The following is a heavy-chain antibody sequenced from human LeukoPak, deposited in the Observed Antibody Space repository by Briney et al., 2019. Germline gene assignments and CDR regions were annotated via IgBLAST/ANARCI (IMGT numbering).Heavy chain of an antibody. V-gene: IGHV4-4*07. CDR1: VGSISSYY. Sequence: SETLSLTCTVSVGSISSYYWSRIRQPAGKGLEWIGRFYTSGSSNYNPSLKSRVTMSVDTSKNQFSLKLSSVTAADTAVYYCARGIAAFDYWGQRTLVTVSS. J-gene: IGHJ4*02. CDR2: FYTSGSS. CDR3: ARGIAAFDY. D-gene: IGHD6-13*01.